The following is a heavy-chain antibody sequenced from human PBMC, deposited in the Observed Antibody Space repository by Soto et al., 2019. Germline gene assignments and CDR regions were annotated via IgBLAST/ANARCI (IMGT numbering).Heavy chain of an antibody. Sequence: GGSLRLSCAASGFTFSSYAMSWVRQAPGKGLEWVAAISGSGGSTYYADSVKGRFTISRDNAKNTLYLQMNSLRAEDTAVYYCAKHLRFLERLLLGWVQYGMDVWGQGTTVTVSS. D-gene: IGHD3-3*01. V-gene: IGHV3-23*01. CDR1: GFTFSSYA. CDR2: ISGSGGST. CDR3: AKHLRFLERLLLGWVQYGMDV. J-gene: IGHJ6*02.